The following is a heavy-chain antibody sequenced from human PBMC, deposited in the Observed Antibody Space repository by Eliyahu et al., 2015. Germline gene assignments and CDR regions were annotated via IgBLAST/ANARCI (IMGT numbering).Heavy chain of an antibody. J-gene: IGHJ6*02. CDR3: ARVAQAYGMDV. CDR1: GGSISSYY. Sequence: QVQLQESGPGLVKPSETLSLXCTXPGGSISSYYWSWIPAPPGEGLEWVGDIYYSGSTNYNPSLKSRVTISVDTSKNQFSLKLSSVTAADTAVYYCARVAQAYGMDVWGQGTTVTVSS. V-gene: IGHV4-59*01. CDR2: IYYSGST.